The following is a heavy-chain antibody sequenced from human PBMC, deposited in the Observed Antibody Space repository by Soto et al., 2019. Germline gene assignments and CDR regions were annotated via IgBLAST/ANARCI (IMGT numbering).Heavy chain of an antibody. J-gene: IGHJ4*02. D-gene: IGHD3-10*01. Sequence: SETLSLTCTVSGASTSSNSFYWGWIRQPPGKGLEWIGTIYYTGSTYYNPSLKSRITVSVDTSKNLLSLRLTSVTASDTAVYYCARFYYSWTGFDYWGQGTLVTVSS. CDR1: GASTSSNSFY. CDR2: IYYTGST. V-gene: IGHV4-39*01. CDR3: ARFYYSWTGFDY.